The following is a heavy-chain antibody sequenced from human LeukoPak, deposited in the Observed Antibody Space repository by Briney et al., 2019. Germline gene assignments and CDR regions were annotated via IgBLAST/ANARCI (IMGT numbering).Heavy chain of an antibody. CDR3: ASGYSAGPYYYYYGMGV. V-gene: IGHV4-59*01. CDR1: GGSISSYY. J-gene: IGHJ6*02. Sequence: PSETLSLTCTVSGGSISSYYWSWIRQPPGKGLEWIGYIYYSGSTNYNPSLKSRVTISVDTSKNQFSLKLSSVTAADTAVYYCASGYSAGPYYYYYGMGVWGQGTTVTVSS. D-gene: IGHD6-13*01. CDR2: IYYSGST.